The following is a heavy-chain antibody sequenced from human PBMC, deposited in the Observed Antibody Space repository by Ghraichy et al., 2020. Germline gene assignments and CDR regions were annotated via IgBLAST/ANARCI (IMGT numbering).Heavy chain of an antibody. CDR3: ARDGMLYCSGGSCYKAFDI. CDR1: GGSISSYY. Sequence: SETLSLTCTVSGGSISSYYWSWIRQPPGKGLEWIGYIYYSGSTNYNPSLKSRVTISVDTSKNQFSLKLSSVTAADTAVYYCARDGMLYCSGGSCYKAFDIWGQGTMVTVSS. V-gene: IGHV4-59*01. CDR2: IYYSGST. J-gene: IGHJ3*02. D-gene: IGHD2-15*01.